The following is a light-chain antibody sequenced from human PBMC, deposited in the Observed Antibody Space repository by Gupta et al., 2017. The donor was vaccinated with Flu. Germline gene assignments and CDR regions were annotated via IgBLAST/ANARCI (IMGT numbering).Light chain of an antibody. CDR1: SGSISTNY. CDR2: EDN. V-gene: IGLV6-57*01. J-gene: IGLJ2*01. CDR3: QSYDSFNRYVV. Sequence: NFMLTQPHSVSESPGKTVTISCTRSSGSISTNYVQWYQQRPGSSPTTVIYEDNQRPSGVTDRFSGSIDSSANSASLTISGLKTEDEADYFCQSYDSFNRYVVFGGGTKLTVL.